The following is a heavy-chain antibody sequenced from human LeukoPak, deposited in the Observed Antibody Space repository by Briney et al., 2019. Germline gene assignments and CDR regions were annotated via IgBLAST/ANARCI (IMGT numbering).Heavy chain of an antibody. CDR3: ARELFDFDY. CDR1: GFTFDNFA. J-gene: IGHJ4*02. V-gene: IGHV3-23*01. Sequence: GGSLRLSCAPSGFTFDNFAMTWVRQAPGKGLEWVSEITGSGGSTYYADPVKGRFTISRDNSKNTLYLQMNSLRAEDTAIYYCARELFDFDYWGQGTLVTVSS. D-gene: IGHD3-10*01. CDR2: ITGSGGST.